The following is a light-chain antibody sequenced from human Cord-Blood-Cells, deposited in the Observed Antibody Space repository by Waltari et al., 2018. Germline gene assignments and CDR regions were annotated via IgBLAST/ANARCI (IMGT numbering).Light chain of an antibody. CDR2: AAS. V-gene: IGKV1-NL1*01. CDR1: QGISNS. CDR3: QQYYSTPWT. Sequence: DIQLTQSPSSLSASVVDRVTITCRASQGISNSLAWYQQKPGKAPKLLLYAASRLESGVPSRFSGSGSGTDYTLTISSLQPEDFATYYCQQYYSTPWTFGQGTKVEIK. J-gene: IGKJ1*01.